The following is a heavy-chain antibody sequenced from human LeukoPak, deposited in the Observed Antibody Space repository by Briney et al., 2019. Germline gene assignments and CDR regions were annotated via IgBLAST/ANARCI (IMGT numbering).Heavy chain of an antibody. J-gene: IGHJ4*02. Sequence: GGSLRLSCAASGFTVSSNYMSWVRQAPGKGLEWVSVLYSGDSTFYADSVKGRFTISRDNSKNTLCLQMNSLRAEDTAVYFCAREETYYYDSSGYSYYFDYRGQGTLVTVSS. V-gene: IGHV3-66*01. CDR2: LYSGDST. D-gene: IGHD3-22*01. CDR1: GFTVSSNY. CDR3: AREETYYYDSSGYSYYFDY.